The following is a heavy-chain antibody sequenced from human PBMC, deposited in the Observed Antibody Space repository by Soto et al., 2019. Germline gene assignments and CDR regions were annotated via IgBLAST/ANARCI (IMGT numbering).Heavy chain of an antibody. CDR2: ISYDGSNK. Sequence: QVQLVESGGGVVQPGRSLRLSCAASGFTFSSYAMHWVRQAPGKGLEWVAVISYDGSNKYYADFVKGRFTISSDNSKNTLYLQMNSLRAEDTAVYYCAREGFGELSPSFDYWGLGTLVTVSS. CDR3: AREGFGELSPSFDY. CDR1: GFTFSSYA. J-gene: IGHJ4*02. D-gene: IGHD3-10*01. V-gene: IGHV3-30-3*01.